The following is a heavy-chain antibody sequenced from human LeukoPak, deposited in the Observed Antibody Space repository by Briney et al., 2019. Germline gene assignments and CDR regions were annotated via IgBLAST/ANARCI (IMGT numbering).Heavy chain of an antibody. D-gene: IGHD3-22*01. CDR1: GFTFSIYG. V-gene: IGHV3-33*01. CDR2: IWYDGSNK. Sequence: PGRSLRLSCAASGFTFSIYGMHWVRKAPGKGLEWVAVIWYDGSNKYYADSVKGRFTISRDNSKNTLYLEMNSLRAEDTAVYYCARDRYYYDSSGYYYDYWGQGTLVTVSS. CDR3: ARDRYYYDSSGYYYDY. J-gene: IGHJ4*02.